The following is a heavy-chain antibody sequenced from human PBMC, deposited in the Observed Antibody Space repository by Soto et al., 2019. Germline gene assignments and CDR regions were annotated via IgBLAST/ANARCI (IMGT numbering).Heavy chain of an antibody. Sequence: QVQVVQSGAEVKKPGASVKVSCKTSGYTFTDHGIDWVRQAPGQGLEWVGWVSSYNGNTNYAYNLKDRVIMTTDASTSTAYMELRGLRSDDTAVYYCAREVEGSYSPADFWGQGTPVTVSS. D-gene: IGHD3-10*01. CDR2: VSSYNGNT. CDR3: AREVEGSYSPADF. J-gene: IGHJ4*02. V-gene: IGHV1-18*01. CDR1: GYTFTDHG.